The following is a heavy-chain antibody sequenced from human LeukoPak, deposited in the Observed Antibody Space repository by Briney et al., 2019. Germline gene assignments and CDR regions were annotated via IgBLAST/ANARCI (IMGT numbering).Heavy chain of an antibody. J-gene: IGHJ6*03. CDR3: ASVRGIYGSGSYYNIHYYYHMDV. D-gene: IGHD3-10*01. CDR1: GGSFSGYY. Sequence: SETLSLTCAVYGGSFSGYYWSWIRQPPGKGLEWIGEINHSGSTNYNPSLKSRVTISVDTSKNQFSLKLSSVTAADTAVYYCASVRGIYGSGSYYNIHYYYHMDVWGKGTTVTISS. V-gene: IGHV4-34*01. CDR2: INHSGST.